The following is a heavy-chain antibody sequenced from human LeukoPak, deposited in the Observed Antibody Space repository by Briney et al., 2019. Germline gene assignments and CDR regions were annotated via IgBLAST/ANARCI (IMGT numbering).Heavy chain of an antibody. CDR3: ARVGYSSGWYLDWFDP. Sequence: KPSETLSLTCTVSGGSISSYYWSWLRQPPGKGLEWIGYIYYSGSTNYNPSLKSRVTISVDTSKNQFSLKLSSVTAADTAVYYCARVGYSSGWYLDWFDPWGQGTLVTVSS. J-gene: IGHJ5*02. D-gene: IGHD6-19*01. CDR2: IYYSGST. CDR1: GGSISSYY. V-gene: IGHV4-59*01.